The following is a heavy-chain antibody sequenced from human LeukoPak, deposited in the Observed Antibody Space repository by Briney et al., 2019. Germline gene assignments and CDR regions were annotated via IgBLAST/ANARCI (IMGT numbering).Heavy chain of an antibody. Sequence: ASVKVSCKASGYTFTSYDINWVRQATGQGLEWMGWMNPNSGNTGYAQKFQGRVTMTRNTSISTAYMELSSLRSEDTAVYYCAREDSSNALSGYWGQGTLVTVSS. D-gene: IGHD6-13*01. CDR3: AREDSSNALSGY. V-gene: IGHV1-8*01. CDR1: GYTFTSYD. J-gene: IGHJ4*02. CDR2: MNPNSGNT.